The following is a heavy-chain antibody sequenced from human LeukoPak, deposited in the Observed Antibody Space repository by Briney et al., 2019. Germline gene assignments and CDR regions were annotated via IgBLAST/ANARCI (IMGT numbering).Heavy chain of an antibody. V-gene: IGHV3-23*01. CDR1: GFTFSSYA. D-gene: IGHD7-27*01. CDR2: ISGSGGST. Sequence: PGGSLRLSCAASGFTFSSYAMSWVRQAPGKGLEWVSVISGSGGSTYYADSVKGRFTISRDNSKNTLYLQMNSLRAEDTAVYYCAKDRKLGTYFDYWGQGTLVTVSS. CDR3: AKDRKLGTYFDY. J-gene: IGHJ4*02.